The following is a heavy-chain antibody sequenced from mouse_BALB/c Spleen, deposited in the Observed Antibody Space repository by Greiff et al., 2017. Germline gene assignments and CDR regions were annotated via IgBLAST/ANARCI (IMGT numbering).Heavy chain of an antibody. Sequence: QVQLQQPGAELVKPGASVKLSCKASGYTFTSYWMHWVKQRPGQGLEWIGEINPSNGRTNYNEKFKSKATLTVDKSSSTAYMQLSSLTSEDSAVYYCARSEVYYAMDYWGQGTSVTVSS. CDR1: GYTFTSYW. J-gene: IGHJ4*01. CDR3: ARSEVYYAMDY. CDR2: INPSNGRT. V-gene: IGHV1S81*02.